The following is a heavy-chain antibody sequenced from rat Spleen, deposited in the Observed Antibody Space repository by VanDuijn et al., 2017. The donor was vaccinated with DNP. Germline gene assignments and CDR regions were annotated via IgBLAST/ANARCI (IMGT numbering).Heavy chain of an antibody. V-gene: IGHV2S12*01. CDR1: GFSLTSYG. Sequence: QVQLKESGPGLVQPSQTLSLTCTVSGFSLTSYGVSWVRQPPGKGLEWIAAISSGGSTYYNSAIKSRLSISRDTSKSQFFLKMNSLQTEDTAIYFCTRDDIGTTRFDYWGQGVMVTVSS. J-gene: IGHJ2*01. CDR3: TRDDIGTTRFDY. D-gene: IGHD1-5*01. CDR2: ISSGGST.